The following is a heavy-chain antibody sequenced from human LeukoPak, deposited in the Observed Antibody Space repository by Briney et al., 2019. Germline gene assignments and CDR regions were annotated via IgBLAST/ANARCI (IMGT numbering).Heavy chain of an antibody. CDR2: ISGSGKNT. J-gene: IGHJ4*02. Sequence: GGSLRLSCAASGFTFNNYAMNWVRQAPGKGLEWVSAISGSGKNTYYADSVKGRFTISRDNSKNTLYLQMNSLRAEDTALYYCAKGSSSGWSGDYFDYWGQGTLVTVSS. V-gene: IGHV3-23*01. CDR1: GFTFNNYA. D-gene: IGHD6-19*01. CDR3: AKGSSSGWSGDYFDY.